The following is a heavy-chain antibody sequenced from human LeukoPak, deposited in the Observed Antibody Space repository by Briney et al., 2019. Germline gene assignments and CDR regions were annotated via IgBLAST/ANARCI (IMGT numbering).Heavy chain of an antibody. CDR1: GFIFSSYG. V-gene: IGHV3-30*18. CDR3: AKGANILTGYFDY. CDR2: ISYDGSNK. Sequence: GRSLRLSCAASGFIFSSYGMHWVRQAPGKGLEWVAVISYDGSNKYYADSVKGRFTISRDNSKNTLYLQMNSLRAEDTAVNYCAKGANILTGYFDYWGQGTLVTVSS. J-gene: IGHJ4*02. D-gene: IGHD3-9*01.